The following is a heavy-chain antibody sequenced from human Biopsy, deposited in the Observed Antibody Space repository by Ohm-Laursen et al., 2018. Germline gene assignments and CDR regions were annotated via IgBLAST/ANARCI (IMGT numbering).Heavy chain of an antibody. CDR1: GGSISSYY. Sequence: SETLSLTCTVSGGSISSYYWSWIRQPPGKGLEWIGNIYYSGITNYNPSLKSRVSISVDTPKNQFSLKLSSVTAADTAVYYCARHGDFYYDSNIVIGALDIWGRGTMVTVSS. CDR3: ARHGDFYYDSNIVIGALDI. J-gene: IGHJ3*02. D-gene: IGHD3-22*01. V-gene: IGHV4-59*08. CDR2: IYYSGIT.